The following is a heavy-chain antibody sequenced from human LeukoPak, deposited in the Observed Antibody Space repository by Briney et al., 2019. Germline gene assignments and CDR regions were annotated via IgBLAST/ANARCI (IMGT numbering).Heavy chain of an antibody. V-gene: IGHV5-51*01. CDR1: GYSFTSYW. J-gene: IGHJ3*02. D-gene: IGHD2-15*01. CDR2: IYPGDSDT. Sequence: GESLKISCKGSGYSFTSYWISWVRQMPGKGLEWMGIIYPGDSDTRYSPSFQGQVTISADKSISTAYLQWSSLKASDTAMYYCARLKWSVVVAATRSGAFDIWGQGTMVTVSS. CDR3: ARLKWSVVVAATRSGAFDI.